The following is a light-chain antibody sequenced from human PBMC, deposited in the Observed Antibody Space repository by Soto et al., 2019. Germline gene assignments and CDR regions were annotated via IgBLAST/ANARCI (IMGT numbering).Light chain of an antibody. CDR3: SSYVGGNNYV. J-gene: IGLJ1*01. V-gene: IGLV2-8*01. Sequence: QSVLTQPPSAKGSPGQSVTISYNGTSSDVGAYKYVSWYQQHPGKAPKLMIYEVSKRPSGVPDRFSGSKSGNTASLTVSGLQADDEADYYCSSYVGGNNYVFGTGTKVTVL. CDR1: SSDVGAYKY. CDR2: EVS.